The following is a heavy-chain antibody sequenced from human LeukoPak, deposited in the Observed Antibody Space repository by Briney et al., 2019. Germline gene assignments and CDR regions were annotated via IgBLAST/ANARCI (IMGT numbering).Heavy chain of an antibody. V-gene: IGHV4-59*08. CDR2: VYYSGST. Sequence: SETLSLTCTVSGGSISPYYWSWYRQPPGKGLEWIGYVYYSGSTNYNPSLESRITISVDTSKNQFSLNLTSVTAADAAVYYCARLTRHYFVFWGRGTPVAVSS. CDR3: ARLTRHYFVF. CDR1: GGSISPYY. J-gene: IGHJ4*02.